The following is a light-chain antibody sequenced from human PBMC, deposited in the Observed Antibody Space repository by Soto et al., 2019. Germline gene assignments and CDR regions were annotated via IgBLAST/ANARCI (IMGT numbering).Light chain of an antibody. V-gene: IGKV3-20*01. Sequence: EIVLTQSPGTLSLSPGERATLSCRASQSVSNNYLAWYQQKPGQAPRLLIYAASNRATGIPDKFSGSGSGADYSLTISRLEPEDSAVYYCHQYDKAPQTFGQGTTGDIK. J-gene: IGKJ2*01. CDR2: AAS. CDR3: HQYDKAPQT. CDR1: QSVSNNY.